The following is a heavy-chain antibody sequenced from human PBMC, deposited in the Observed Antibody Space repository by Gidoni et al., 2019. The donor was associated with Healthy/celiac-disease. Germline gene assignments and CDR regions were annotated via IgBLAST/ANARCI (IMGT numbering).Heavy chain of an antibody. CDR1: GFTFSSYA. J-gene: IGHJ4*02. CDR2: ISYDGSNK. V-gene: IGHV3-30-3*01. D-gene: IGHD2-15*01. Sequence: VQLVESGGGVVQPGRSLILPCAASGFTFSSYAMHWARQAPGKGLVWVAVISYDGSNKYYADSVKGRFTISRDNSKNTLYLQMNSLRAEDTAVYYCAREVVGGYFDYWGQGTLVTVSS. CDR3: AREVVGGYFDY.